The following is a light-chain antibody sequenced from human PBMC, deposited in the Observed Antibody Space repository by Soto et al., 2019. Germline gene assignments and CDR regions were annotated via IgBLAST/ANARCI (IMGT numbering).Light chain of an antibody. V-gene: IGKV1-39*01. CDR1: QSIDTY. J-gene: IGKJ1*01. CDR3: QQNQDLPPT. Sequence: DIQMTQSPSSLSASVGDRVTVTCRASQSIDTYLNWYQQRPGQAPKLLIYVASTLQSGVPSRFIGSGSGRHISLTISSLQTEDFATYYCQQNQDLPPTFGQGTRVERK. CDR2: VAS.